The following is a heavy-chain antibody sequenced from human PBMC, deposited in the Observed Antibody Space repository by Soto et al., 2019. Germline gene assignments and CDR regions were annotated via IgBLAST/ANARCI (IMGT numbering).Heavy chain of an antibody. CDR3: AKPPDYNWNDY. D-gene: IGHD1-20*01. V-gene: IGHV3-7*03. CDR1: GFTFSGYW. J-gene: IGHJ4*02. CDR2: IMKDGGVK. Sequence: GGSLRLSCAASGFTFSGYWMGWVRQAPGKGLEWVATIMKDGGVKKYVDSVKGRFTISRDNVKNSLFLQMNNLRAEDTAVYYCAKPPDYNWNDYWGQGTLVTVSS.